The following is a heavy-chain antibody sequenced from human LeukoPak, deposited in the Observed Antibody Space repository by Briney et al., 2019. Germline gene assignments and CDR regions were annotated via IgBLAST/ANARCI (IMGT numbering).Heavy chain of an antibody. CDR1: GDSFSSNSAA. D-gene: IGHD6-13*01. Sequence: SQTLSLTCALSGDSFSSNSAAWNWIRQSPSRGLEWLGRTYYRSKLYNDYAVSVKNRITLNPDTSKNQFSLQLNSATPEDTAGYYCARAAAGINNWFDPWGQGTLVTVSS. V-gene: IGHV6-1*01. CDR3: ARAAAGINNWFDP. CDR2: TYYRSKLYN. J-gene: IGHJ5*02.